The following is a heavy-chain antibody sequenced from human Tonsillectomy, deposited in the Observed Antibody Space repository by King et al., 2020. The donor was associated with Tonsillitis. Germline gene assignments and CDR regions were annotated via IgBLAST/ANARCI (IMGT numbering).Heavy chain of an antibody. D-gene: IGHD2-2*01. CDR3: AGTEVPAAITAFWFDP. J-gene: IGHJ5*02. CDR2: IYYSGST. V-gene: IGHV4-59*01. CDR1: GGSISSYY. Sequence: QLQESGPGLVKPSETLSLTCTVSGGSISSYYWSWIRQPPGKGLEWIGYIYYSGSTNYNPSLKSRVTISVDTSKNQFSLKLSSVTAADTAVYYCAGTEVPAAITAFWFDPWGQGTLVTVSS.